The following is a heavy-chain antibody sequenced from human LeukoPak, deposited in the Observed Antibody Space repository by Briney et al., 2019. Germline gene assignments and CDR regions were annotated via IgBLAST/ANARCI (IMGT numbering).Heavy chain of an antibody. J-gene: IGHJ1*01. CDR2: NDPNSGGT. D-gene: IGHD3-22*01. CDR3: ARDLRYYDSSGYYSRFRYFQH. Sequence: GASVKVSCKASGYTFTDYYIHWVRQAPGQGLEWMGWNDPNSGGTNYAQNFRGRVTMTRDTSISTAYMELSRLRSDDTAVYYCARDLRYYDSSGYYSRFRYFQHWGQGTLVTVS. CDR1: GYTFTDYY. V-gene: IGHV1-2*02.